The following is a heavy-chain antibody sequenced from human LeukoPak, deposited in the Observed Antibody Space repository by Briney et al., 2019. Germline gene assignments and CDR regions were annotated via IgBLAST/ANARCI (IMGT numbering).Heavy chain of an antibody. CDR3: ARDERGYDSSGYYYVEGTFDY. D-gene: IGHD3-22*01. CDR1: GFTFSSYS. Sequence: GGSLRLSCAASGFTFSSYSMNWVRQAPGKGLEWVSSISSSSSYIYYADSVKGRFTISRDNAKNSLYLQMNSLRAEDTAVYYCARDERGYDSSGYYYVEGTFDYWGQGTLVTVSS. CDR2: ISSSSSYI. V-gene: IGHV3-21*01. J-gene: IGHJ4*02.